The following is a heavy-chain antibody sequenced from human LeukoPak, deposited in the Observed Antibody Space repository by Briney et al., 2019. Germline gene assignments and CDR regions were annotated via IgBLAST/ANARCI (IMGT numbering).Heavy chain of an antibody. V-gene: IGHV4-38-2*02. CDR1: GYSISSGYY. CDR3: AREANWNYGY. J-gene: IGHJ4*02. CDR2: IDHSGST. D-gene: IGHD1-7*01. Sequence: NPSETLSLTCTVSGYSISSGYYWGWIRRPPGRGLEWIGSIDHSGSTDYNQSLKRRVTIAEEKSNNHFSLKLNSVTPADTAAYYCAREANWNYGYWGQGTLVTVSS.